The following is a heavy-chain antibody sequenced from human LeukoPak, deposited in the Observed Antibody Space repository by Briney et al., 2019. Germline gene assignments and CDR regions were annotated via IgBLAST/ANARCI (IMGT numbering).Heavy chain of an antibody. J-gene: IGHJ4*02. D-gene: IGHD4-17*01. CDR1: GFTFSSYA. CDR3: ARGRTVSDY. CDR2: ISGSGGST. Sequence: GGSLRLSCAASGFTFSSYAMSWVRQAPGKGLEWVSTISGSGGSTYYADSVKGRFTISRDKSKNTLNLQMNSLRDEDTAVYYCARGRTVSDYWGQGTLVTVSS. V-gene: IGHV3-23*01.